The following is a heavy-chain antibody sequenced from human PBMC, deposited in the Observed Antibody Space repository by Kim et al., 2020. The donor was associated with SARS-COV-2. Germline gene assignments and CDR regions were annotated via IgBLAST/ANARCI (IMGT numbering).Heavy chain of an antibody. CDR3: ARVSRHTGWNGLDV. Sequence: TLSLTCTVSGDSIGSSSYYWGWSRQPPGKGLEWIGSFSYSGNTYYNPSLKSRVTISADTSTNQFSLKLSSVTAADTAFYHCARVSRHTGWNGLDVWGQGTTVTVSS. D-gene: IGHD6-19*01. J-gene: IGHJ6*02. V-gene: IGHV4-39*01. CDR1: GDSIGSSSYY. CDR2: FSYSGNT.